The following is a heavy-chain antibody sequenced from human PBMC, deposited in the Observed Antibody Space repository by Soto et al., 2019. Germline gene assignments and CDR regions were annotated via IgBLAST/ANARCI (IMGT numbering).Heavy chain of an antibody. D-gene: IGHD1-26*01. CDR2: ISGSGGST. CDR1: GFTFSSYA. J-gene: IGHJ3*02. CDR3: AKDLDDGGGRYIDAFDI. V-gene: IGHV3-23*01. Sequence: GGSLRLSCAASGFTFSSYAMSWVRQAPGKGLEWVSAISGSGGSTYYADSVKGRFTISRDNSKNTLYLQMNSLRAEDTAVYYCAKDLDDGGGRYIDAFDIWGQGTMVTVSS.